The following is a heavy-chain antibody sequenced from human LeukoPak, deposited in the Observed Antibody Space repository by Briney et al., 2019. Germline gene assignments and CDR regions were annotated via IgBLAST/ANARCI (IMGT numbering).Heavy chain of an antibody. Sequence: ASVKVSCKASGYTFTSYAMNWVRQAPGQGLEWMGWINTNTGNPTYAQGFTGRFVFSLGTSVSTAYLQISSLKAEDTAVYYCARDDHDSSGDALDIWGQGTMVTVSS. CDR1: GYTFTSYA. CDR2: INTNTGNP. J-gene: IGHJ3*02. V-gene: IGHV7-4-1*02. CDR3: ARDDHDSSGDALDI. D-gene: IGHD3-22*01.